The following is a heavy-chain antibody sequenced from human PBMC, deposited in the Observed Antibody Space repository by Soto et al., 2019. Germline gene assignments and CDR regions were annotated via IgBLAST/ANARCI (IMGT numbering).Heavy chain of an antibody. CDR2: IIPILGIA. J-gene: IGHJ4*02. CDR1: GGTFSSYT. CDR3: ARESSGSYGTLDY. Sequence: QVQLVQSGAEVKKPGSSVKVSCKASGGTFSSYTISWVRQAPGQGLEWMGRIIPILGIANYAQKFQGRVTITADKSTSTAYMELSSLRSEDTAVYYCARESSGSYGTLDYWDQGTLVTVSS. V-gene: IGHV1-69*08. D-gene: IGHD1-26*01.